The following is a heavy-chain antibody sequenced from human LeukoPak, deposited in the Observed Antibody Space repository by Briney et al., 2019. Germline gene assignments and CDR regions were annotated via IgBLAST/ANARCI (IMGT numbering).Heavy chain of an antibody. D-gene: IGHD1-26*01. J-gene: IGHJ4*02. CDR2: IRYDGSTK. CDR3: AKEGPHRGSYYLNFDY. Sequence: HPGGSLRLSCAASGFTFSNYGMHWVRQAPGKGLEWVTFIRYDGSTKFYADSVKGRFTISRDNSKNTLYLQLNSLRAEDTAIYYCAKEGPHRGSYYLNFDYWGQGTLVTVSS. V-gene: IGHV3-30*02. CDR1: GFTFSNYG.